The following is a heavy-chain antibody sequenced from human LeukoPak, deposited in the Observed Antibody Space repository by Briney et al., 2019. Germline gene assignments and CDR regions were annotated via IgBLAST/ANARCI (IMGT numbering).Heavy chain of an antibody. CDR1: GFTFSSYW. V-gene: IGHV3-74*01. Sequence: PGGSLRLSCAASGFTFSSYWMHWVRQAPGKGLVWVSRINSDGSSTSYADSVKGRFTISRDNAKNTLYLQMNSLRAEDTAVYYCARGPHYYDKSVAFAIWGQGTMVTVSP. CDR3: ARGPHYYDKSVAFAI. CDR2: INSDGSST. D-gene: IGHD3-22*01. J-gene: IGHJ3*02.